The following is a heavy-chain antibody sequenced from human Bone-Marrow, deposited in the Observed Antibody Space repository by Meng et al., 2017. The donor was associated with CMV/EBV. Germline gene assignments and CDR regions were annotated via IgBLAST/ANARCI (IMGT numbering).Heavy chain of an antibody. D-gene: IGHD3-16*01. J-gene: IGHJ6*02. V-gene: IGHV3-21*01. Sequence: GESLKISCKGSGYSFTGYWIGWVRQAPGKGLEWVSSISSSSSYIYYADSVKGRFTISRDNAKNSLYLQMNSLRAEDTAVYYCARDEVGAYYYYGMDVWGQGTTVTVSS. CDR1: GYSFTGYW. CDR3: ARDEVGAYYYYGMDV. CDR2: ISSSSSYI.